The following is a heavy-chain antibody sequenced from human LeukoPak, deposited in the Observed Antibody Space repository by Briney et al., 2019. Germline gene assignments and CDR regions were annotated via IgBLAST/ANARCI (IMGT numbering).Heavy chain of an antibody. Sequence: VASVKVSCKGSGGTFSPYAFSWVRQAPGQGLEWMGGIIPIFRAANYAQNFQGRVTLTADESTSTAYYCARGPGYLGLQSYFDYWGQGTLVTVSS. CDR1: GGTFSPYA. CDR2: IIPIFRAA. V-gene: IGHV1-69*01. J-gene: IGHJ4*02. D-gene: IGHD5-18*01. CDR3: Y.